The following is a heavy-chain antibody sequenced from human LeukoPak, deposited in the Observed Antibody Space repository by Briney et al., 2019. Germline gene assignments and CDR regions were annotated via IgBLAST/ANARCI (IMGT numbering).Heavy chain of an antibody. V-gene: IGHV3-21*01. J-gene: IGHJ4*02. CDR3: ARDPPHYDSSGYYYDY. Sequence: PGRSLRLSCAASGFTFSTYSMTWVRQAPGKGLGWVSSISGSSSYIYYADSVKGGFTIPRDNAKNSLYLQMNSLRAEDTAVYYCARDPPHYDSSGYYYDYWGQGTLVTVSS. CDR2: ISGSSSYI. D-gene: IGHD3-22*01. CDR1: GFTFSTYS.